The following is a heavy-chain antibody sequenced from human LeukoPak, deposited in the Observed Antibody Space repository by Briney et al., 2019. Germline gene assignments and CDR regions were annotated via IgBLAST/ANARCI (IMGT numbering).Heavy chain of an antibody. CDR3: ARVPFDYDILTGYSP. V-gene: IGHV1-3*01. J-gene: IGHJ5*02. D-gene: IGHD3-9*01. Sequence: ASVKVSCKASGYTFTSYAMHWVRQAPGQRLEWMGWINAGNGNTKYSQKFQGRVTITRDTSASTAYMELSSLRSEDTAVYYCARVPFDYDILTGYSPWGQGTLVTVSS. CDR2: INAGNGNT. CDR1: GYTFTSYA.